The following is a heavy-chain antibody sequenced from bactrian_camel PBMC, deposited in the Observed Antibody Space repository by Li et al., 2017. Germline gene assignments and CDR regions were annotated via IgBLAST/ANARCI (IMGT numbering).Heavy chain of an antibody. V-gene: IGHV3S10*01. D-gene: IGHD7*01. Sequence: DVQLVESGGGSVQSGGSLRLSCVASGYTYGTYCMAWLRQAPGKEREGVAGIDNDGSAMYADSVKGRFTIARDNAKNTMYLQMNSLKPEDTAMYYCAAHRGPGGACPSELGAADFGYWGQGTQVTVS. CDR1: GYTYGTYC. J-gene: IGHJ6*01. CDR3: AAHRGPGGACPSELGAADFGY. CDR2: IDNDGSA.